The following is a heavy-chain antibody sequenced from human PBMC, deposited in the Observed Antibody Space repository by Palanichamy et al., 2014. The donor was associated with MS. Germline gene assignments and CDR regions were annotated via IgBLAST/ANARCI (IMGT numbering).Heavy chain of an antibody. Sequence: EWMGIIYPGDSDTRYSPSFQGQVTISVDKSISTAYMQWSSLKASDSAMYYCARGVGSTGRFDYWGQGTLVTVSS. J-gene: IGHJ4*02. CDR2: IYPGDSDT. D-gene: IGHD1-26*01. CDR3: ARGVGSTGRFDY. V-gene: IGHV5-51*01.